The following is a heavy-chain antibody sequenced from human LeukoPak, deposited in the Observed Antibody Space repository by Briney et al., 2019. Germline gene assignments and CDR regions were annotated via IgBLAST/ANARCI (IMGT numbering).Heavy chain of an antibody. J-gene: IGHJ4*02. CDR3: ARYYYDSSGYYWGGH. CDR2: IYSGGST. Sequence: GGSLRLSCAASGFTVSSNYMSWVRQAPGKGLEWVSVIYSGGSTYYADSVKGRFTISRDNAKNSLYLQMNSLRDEDTAVYYCARYYYDSSGYYWGGHWGQGTLVTVSS. CDR1: GFTVSSNY. V-gene: IGHV3-66*01. D-gene: IGHD3-22*01.